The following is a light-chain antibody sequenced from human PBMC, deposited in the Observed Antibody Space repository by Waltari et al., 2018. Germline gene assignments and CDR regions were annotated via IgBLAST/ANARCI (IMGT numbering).Light chain of an antibody. J-gene: IGLJ3*02. CDR1: SSNIGSNY. CDR2: RNN. CDR3: AAWDDSLSALWV. V-gene: IGLV1-47*01. Sequence: QSVLTQPPSASGTPGQRVTISCSGSSSNIGSNYVYWYQQLPGTAPKLLIYRNNRRPSGVPDRFSGSKSGTSASLAISGLRSEDEADYYCAAWDDSLSALWVFGGGTKLTVL.